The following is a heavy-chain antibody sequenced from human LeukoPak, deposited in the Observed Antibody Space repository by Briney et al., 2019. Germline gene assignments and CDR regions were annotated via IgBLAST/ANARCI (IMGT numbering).Heavy chain of an antibody. V-gene: IGHV1-18*04. CDR3: ARDTGYSSSWYDY. J-gene: IGHJ4*02. CDR1: GYTFSSYG. D-gene: IGHD6-13*01. CDR2: ISAYNGNT. Sequence: APVKVSCKASGYTFSSYGISWVRQAPGQGLEWMGWISAYNGNTNYAQKRQGRVTMTTDTSTSTAYIERRSLRSDDTAVYYCARDTGYSSSWYDYWGQKTLVTVSS.